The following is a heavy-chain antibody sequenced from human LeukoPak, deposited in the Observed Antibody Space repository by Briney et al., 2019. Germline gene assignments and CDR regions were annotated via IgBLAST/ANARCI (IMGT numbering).Heavy chain of an antibody. J-gene: IGHJ4*02. CDR1: GFTFSAYG. CDR2: AWYDGSKG. CDR3: ARVREQLEWYFYY. Sequence: GGSLRLSCAASGFTFSAYGRHWVRQAPGKGLEWVAAAWYDGSKGYYADSVKGRFTISRDNSKDTLDLQMNSLRAEDTAVYYCARVREQLEWYFYYWGQGTLVAVSS. D-gene: IGHD1-1*01. V-gene: IGHV3-33*01.